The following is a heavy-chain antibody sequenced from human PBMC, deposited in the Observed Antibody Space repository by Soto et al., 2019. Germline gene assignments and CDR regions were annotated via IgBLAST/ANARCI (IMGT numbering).Heavy chain of an antibody. CDR1: GYSFISYW. Sequence: GESLKISCKGSGYSFISYWIRWVRQMPGKSLEWMGRIDPSDSYIKYSPSFQGHVTISTDKSTSTVYLQWSSLKASDTAMDYCARHSLKQLRANWGQGTLVTVSS. CDR2: IDPSDSYI. J-gene: IGHJ4*02. V-gene: IGHV5-10-1*01. CDR3: ARHSLKQLRAN. D-gene: IGHD6-6*01.